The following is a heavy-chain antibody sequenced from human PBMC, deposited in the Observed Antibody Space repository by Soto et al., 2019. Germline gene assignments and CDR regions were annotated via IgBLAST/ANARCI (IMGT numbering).Heavy chain of an antibody. CDR2: MSYSGST. D-gene: IGHD6-19*01. CDR3: VKGLNIDYNSARLYFDY. Sequence: PSQTLSLTCTVSGGSISSGNYYWSWIRQPPGKGLEWIGFMSYSGSTSYNASLKSRVTISVDTSKSQFSLYLQMNSLRVEDTALYYCVKGLNIDYNSARLYFDYWGQGNVVTVS. J-gene: IGHJ4*02. V-gene: IGHV4-30-4*01. CDR1: GGSISSGNYY.